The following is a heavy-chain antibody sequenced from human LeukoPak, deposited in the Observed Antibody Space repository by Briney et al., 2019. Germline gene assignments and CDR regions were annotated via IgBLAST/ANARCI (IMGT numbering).Heavy chain of an antibody. CDR3: ARTPILYNWFDS. D-gene: IGHD2-21*01. Sequence: ASVKVSCKASGYTFTGYALHWVRQAPGQRLEWMGWINAGNGNTKYSQQFQDRVTFTREISASTAYMELSSLRPEDTAVYYCARTPILYNWFDSWGQGTLVTVSS. CDR1: GYTFTGYA. CDR2: INAGNGNT. V-gene: IGHV1-3*01. J-gene: IGHJ5*01.